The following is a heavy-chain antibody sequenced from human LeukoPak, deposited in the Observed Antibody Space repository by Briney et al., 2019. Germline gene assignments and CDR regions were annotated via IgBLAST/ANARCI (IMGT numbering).Heavy chain of an antibody. D-gene: IGHD3-22*01. Sequence: TGGSLRLSCAASGYTFTSYYMHWVRQAPGQGLEWMGIINPSGGSTSYAQKFQGRVTMTRDTSTSTVYMELSSLRSEDTAVYYCARDYYDSSGLLGPNDYWGQGTLVTVSS. CDR2: INPSGGST. CDR1: GYTFTSYY. J-gene: IGHJ4*02. V-gene: IGHV1-46*01. CDR3: ARDYYDSSGLLGPNDY.